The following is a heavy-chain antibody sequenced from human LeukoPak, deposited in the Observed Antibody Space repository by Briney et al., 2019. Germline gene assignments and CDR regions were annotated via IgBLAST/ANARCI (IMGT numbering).Heavy chain of an antibody. CDR1: GYSIISDYF. Sequence: SETLSLTCTVSGYSIISDYFWGWIRQPPGKGLEWIGTIYHRGSTYYSPSLKSRVTVSVDTSKNEFSLNLTSVTAADTAVYFCARLHLVSTGWHPMADSWGQGTLVTVSS. J-gene: IGHJ4*02. D-gene: IGHD6-19*01. V-gene: IGHV4-38-2*02. CDR3: ARLHLVSTGWHPMADS. CDR2: IYHRGST.